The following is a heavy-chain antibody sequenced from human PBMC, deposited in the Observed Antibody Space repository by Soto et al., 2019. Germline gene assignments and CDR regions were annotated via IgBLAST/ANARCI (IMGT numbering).Heavy chain of an antibody. J-gene: IGHJ4*02. V-gene: IGHV3-33*01. CDR3: ARRAVAVPFDY. CDR2: IWYDGSNK. D-gene: IGHD6-19*01. CDR1: GFTFSSYG. Sequence: QVQLVESGGGVVQPGRSLRLSCAASGFTFSSYGMHWVRQAPGKGLEWVAVIWYDGSNKYYADSVKGRFTISRDNSKNTLYLQMNSLRAEATAVYYCARRAVAVPFDYWGQGTLVTVSS.